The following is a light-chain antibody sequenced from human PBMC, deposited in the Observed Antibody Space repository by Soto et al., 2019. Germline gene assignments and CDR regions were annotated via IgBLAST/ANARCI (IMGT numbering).Light chain of an antibody. CDR3: QQYNSQGT. J-gene: IGKJ1*01. CDR2: QAS. V-gene: IGKV1-5*03. Sequence: DIQLTQSPSSRSASVGDKVSINCRASQSVSSWLAWYQQKPGKAPKVLIYQASSLESGVPSRFRGSGSGTEFTLTISSLQPDDFATYYCQQYNSQGTFGQGTKVDIK. CDR1: QSVSSW.